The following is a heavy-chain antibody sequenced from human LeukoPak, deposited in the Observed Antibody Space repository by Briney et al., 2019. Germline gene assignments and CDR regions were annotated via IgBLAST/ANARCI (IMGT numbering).Heavy chain of an antibody. CDR2: MNPNSGNT. D-gene: IGHD3-10*01. Sequence: GASVKVSCKASGYTFTSYYMHWVRQAPGQGLEGMGWMNPNSGNTGYAHKFQDRVTITRNTSISTAYMELSSLRSEDTAVYYCARSTYYYGSGNPGVRRDAFDIWGQGTMVTVSS. CDR3: ARSTYYYGSGNPGVRRDAFDI. V-gene: IGHV1-8*03. CDR1: GYTFTSYY. J-gene: IGHJ3*02.